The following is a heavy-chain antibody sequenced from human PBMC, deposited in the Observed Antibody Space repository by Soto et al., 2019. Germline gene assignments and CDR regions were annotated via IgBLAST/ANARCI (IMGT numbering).Heavy chain of an antibody. CDR1: GDTFKNCV. Sequence: QVQVVQSGVEVRRPGSSVKVSCKASGDTFKNCVISWVRQAPGQGLEWMGGIIPLFGTTDLAQRFQGRLTITSAESTTTAFMELSRLRSEDTATYYWAAELGFGIFSVVWGQGTTVIVSS. J-gene: IGHJ6*02. D-gene: IGHD2-15*01. CDR2: IIPLFGTT. V-gene: IGHV1-69*01. CDR3: AAELGFGIFSVV.